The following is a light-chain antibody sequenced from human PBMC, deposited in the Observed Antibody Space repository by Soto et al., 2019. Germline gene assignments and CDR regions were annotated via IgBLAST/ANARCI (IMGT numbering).Light chain of an antibody. CDR3: SSYISNSIVV. Sequence: QSALTQPASVSGSPGQSITISCTGTSSDVGDYNYVSWYQQHPGKAPKLMIYEVSHRLSGVSNRFSGSKSGYTASLTISGLQDEDEADYYCSSYISNSIVVFGGGTKLTAL. V-gene: IGLV2-14*01. CDR2: EVS. J-gene: IGLJ2*01. CDR1: SSDVGDYNY.